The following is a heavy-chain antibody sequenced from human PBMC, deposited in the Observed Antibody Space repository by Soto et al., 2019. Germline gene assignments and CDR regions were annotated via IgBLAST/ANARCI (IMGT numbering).Heavy chain of an antibody. D-gene: IGHD3-3*02. CDR2: IMPVFRRP. Sequence: QLVQSGAEVKKPGSSVKVSCKASGGTFRTSAISWVRQAPGQGLEWVGGIMPVFRRPKYAQNFQGRVTITADESTSTAYMELSSLRSDDTAVYYCARDKDRPQLGGNYYYILDVWGQGTAVTVSS. J-gene: IGHJ6*02. V-gene: IGHV1-69*01. CDR1: GGTFRTSA. CDR3: ARDKDRPQLGGNYYYILDV.